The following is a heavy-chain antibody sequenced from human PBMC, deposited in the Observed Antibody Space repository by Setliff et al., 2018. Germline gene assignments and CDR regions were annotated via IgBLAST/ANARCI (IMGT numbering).Heavy chain of an antibody. CDR3: ATKDYDTSGYYRPFGF. D-gene: IGHD3-22*01. J-gene: IGHJ4*01. CDR2: FNPEDDEI. Sequence: GASVKVSCKVSGSTLTELTMYWVRQAPGKGLEWMGSFNPEDDEIIYAQKFLGRVTMTEDTSTDTAYMELSSLRSEDTAVYYCATKDYDTSGYYRPFGFWGQGTLVTV. CDR1: GSTLTELT. V-gene: IGHV1-24*01.